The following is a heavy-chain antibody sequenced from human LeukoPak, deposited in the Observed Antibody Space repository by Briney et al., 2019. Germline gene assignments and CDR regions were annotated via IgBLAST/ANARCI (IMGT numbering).Heavy chain of an antibody. CDR1: GFTFSSYS. CDR3: ARGGLYYDSSGSDY. J-gene: IGHJ4*02. D-gene: IGHD3-22*01. Sequence: RAGGSLRLSCAASGFTFSSYSMNWVRQAPGKGLEWVSSISSSSSYIYYADSVRGRFTISRDNAKNSLYLQMNSLRAEDTAVYYCARGGLYYDSSGSDYWGQGTLVTVSS. V-gene: IGHV3-21*01. CDR2: ISSSSSYI.